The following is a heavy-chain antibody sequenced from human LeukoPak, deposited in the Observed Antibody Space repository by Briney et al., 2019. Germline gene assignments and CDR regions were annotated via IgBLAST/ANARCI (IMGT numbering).Heavy chain of an antibody. CDR2: INPSGGST. J-gene: IGHJ4*02. Sequence: ASVKVSCKASGYTFTSYYMHWVRQAPGQGLEWMGIINPSGGSTSYAQKFQGRVTMTRDTSTSTVYMELSSLRSEDTAVYHCARLLTHYCGGDCYSERQNDYWGQGTLVTVSS. D-gene: IGHD2-21*02. CDR1: GYTFTSYY. V-gene: IGHV1-46*01. CDR3: ARLLTHYCGGDCYSERQNDY.